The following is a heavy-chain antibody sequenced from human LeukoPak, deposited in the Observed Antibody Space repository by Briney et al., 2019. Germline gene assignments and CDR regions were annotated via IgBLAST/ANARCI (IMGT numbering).Heavy chain of an antibody. CDR2: IVGNPGDP. D-gene: IGHD5-24*01. J-gene: IGHJ4*02. Sequence: GGSLRLSCAASGFTFSSYAMTWVRQAPGKGLEGISAIVGNPGDPYYADSVKGRFTVSRDNSKNTLYLQMSSLRDEDTAVYYCVKNYRRLDSWGQGILVTVSS. V-gene: IGHV3-23*01. CDR3: VKNYRRLDS. CDR1: GFTFSSYA.